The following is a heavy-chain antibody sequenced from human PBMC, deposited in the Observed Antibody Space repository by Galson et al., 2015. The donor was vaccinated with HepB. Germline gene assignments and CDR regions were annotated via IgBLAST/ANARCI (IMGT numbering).Heavy chain of an antibody. V-gene: IGHV3-23*01. CDR1: GFTLSRDA. CDR2: ISAASGTI. Sequence: SLRHRRPVSGFTLSRDAVTRVRHAPGKGLEWVSRISAASGTIRYADSVMGRFTVSRDNSKNTVYLQMNSLRAEDTALYYCVKERGNFGPFDQWGQGTLVTVSS. D-gene: IGHD1-26*01. CDR3: VKERGNFGPFDQ. J-gene: IGHJ4*02.